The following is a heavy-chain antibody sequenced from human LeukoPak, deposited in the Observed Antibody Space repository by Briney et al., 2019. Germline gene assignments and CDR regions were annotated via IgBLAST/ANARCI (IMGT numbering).Heavy chain of an antibody. D-gene: IGHD3-22*01. CDR1: GFTFSSYA. J-gene: IGHJ4*02. CDR3: ARGGPYYYDSSGYYSPFDY. Sequence: GGSLRLSCLASGFTFSSYAMHWVRQAPGKGLEWVSVIYSGGSTYYADSVKGRFTISRDNSKNTLYLQMNSLRAEDTAVYYCARGGPYYYDSSGYYSPFDYWGRGTLVTVSS. CDR2: IYSGGST. V-gene: IGHV3-53*01.